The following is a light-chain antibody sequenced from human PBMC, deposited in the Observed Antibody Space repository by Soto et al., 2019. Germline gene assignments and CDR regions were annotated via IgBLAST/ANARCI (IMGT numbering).Light chain of an antibody. V-gene: IGLV2-23*02. CDR2: DVN. CDR3: CSYAGSSTWV. Sequence: QSALTQPASVSGSPGQSITISCTGTSSDVGSYNLVSWYQQHPGKAPKLVIYDVNKRPSGVSNRFSGSKSGNTAALTISGIQAEDEADYYGCSYAGSSTWVFGGGTKLTVL. J-gene: IGLJ3*02. CDR1: SSDVGSYNL.